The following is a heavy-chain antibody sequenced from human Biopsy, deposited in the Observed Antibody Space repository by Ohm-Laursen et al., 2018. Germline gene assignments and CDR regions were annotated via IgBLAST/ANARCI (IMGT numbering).Heavy chain of an antibody. CDR3: ARAGVGTDGTDSYYYGMDV. CDR1: GNTFATYH. J-gene: IGHJ6*02. D-gene: IGHD5-24*01. V-gene: IGHV1-46*01. Sequence: ASVKVSCKASGNTFATYHIHWVRQAPGQGLEWMGVISPSGATTSFSQKFQGRITMTRDTSTGTVYMDLNSLGSEDTAVYYCARAGVGTDGTDSYYYGMDVWGPGTTVTVSS. CDR2: ISPSGATT.